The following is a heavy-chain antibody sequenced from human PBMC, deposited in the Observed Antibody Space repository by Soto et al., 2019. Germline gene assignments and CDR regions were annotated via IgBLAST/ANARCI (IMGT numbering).Heavy chain of an antibody. CDR3: TVEHYSD. J-gene: IGHJ4*02. D-gene: IGHD4-4*01. CDR2: IKRKADGGKT. CDR1: SFTLSTAY. V-gene: IGHV3-15*07. Sequence: EVQLVASGGALVKPGGSLRLSCAASSFTLSTAYINWVRQAPGKGLEWVGHIKRKADGGKTDYAAPVKGRFTISRDDSKNTLALQMSSLQSEDTAVYYCTVEHYSDWGQGTLVTVSS.